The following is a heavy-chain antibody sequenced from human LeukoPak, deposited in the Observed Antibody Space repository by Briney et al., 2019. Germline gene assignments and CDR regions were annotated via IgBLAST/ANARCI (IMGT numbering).Heavy chain of an antibody. CDR3: ARVEEGYGSGRRENYYYYYMDV. CDR1: GGSISSYY. Sequence: SETLSLTCTVSGGSISSYYWSWIRQPPGKGLEWIGYIYYSGSTNYNPSLKSRVIISVDTSKNQFSLKLSSVTAADTAVYYCARVEEGYGSGRRENYYYYYMDVWXKGTTVTIS. D-gene: IGHD3-10*01. V-gene: IGHV4-59*01. J-gene: IGHJ6*03. CDR2: IYYSGST.